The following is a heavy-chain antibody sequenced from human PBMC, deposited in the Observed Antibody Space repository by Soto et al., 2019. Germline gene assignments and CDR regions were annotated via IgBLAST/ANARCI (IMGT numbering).Heavy chain of an antibody. D-gene: IGHD2-8*01. CDR1: GGSFSGYY. CDR3: ARDDRSVLMVYATPYYYYGMDV. Sequence: SETLSLTCAVYGGSFSGYYWSWIRQPPGKGLEWIGEINHSGSTNYNPSLKSRVTISVDTSKNQFSLKLSSVTAADTAVYYCARDDRSVLMVYATPYYYYGMDVWGQGTTVTVSS. CDR2: INHSGST. J-gene: IGHJ6*02. V-gene: IGHV4-34*01.